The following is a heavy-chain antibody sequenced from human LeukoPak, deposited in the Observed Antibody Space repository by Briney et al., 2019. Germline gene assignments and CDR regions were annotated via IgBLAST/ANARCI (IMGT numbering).Heavy chain of an antibody. V-gene: IGHV1-2*06. CDR3: ARSAEHCNNGVCFTDYYMDV. CDR1: GYTFSGSY. J-gene: IGHJ6*03. Sequence: ASVKVFCKASGYTFSGSYIHWVRQAPGQGLEWMGRINPNSGDTNFAQTFQGRVTMTRDTSITTAYMELSSLTSDDTAVYFCARSAEHCNNGVCFTDYYMDVWGKGTTVTVSS. CDR2: INPNSGDT. D-gene: IGHD2-8*01.